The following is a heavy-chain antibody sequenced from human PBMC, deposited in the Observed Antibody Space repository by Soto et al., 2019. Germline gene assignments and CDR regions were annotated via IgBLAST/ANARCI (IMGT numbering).Heavy chain of an antibody. V-gene: IGHV3-7*03. J-gene: IGHJ6*02. D-gene: IGHD6-6*01. CDR1: GFTFSSYW. CDR2: INQDGSEK. Sequence: EVQLVESGGGLVQPGGSLRLSCAASGFTFSSYWMSWVRQAPGKGLEWVANINQDGSEKYYVDSVKGRFTISRDNAKNSLYLQMNSLRAEDTAMHYCARSAIAAREEKYYYGMDVWGQGTTVTVSS. CDR3: ARSAIAAREEKYYYGMDV.